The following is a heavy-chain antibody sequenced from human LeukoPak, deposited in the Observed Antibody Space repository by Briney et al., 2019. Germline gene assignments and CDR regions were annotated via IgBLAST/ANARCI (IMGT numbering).Heavy chain of an antibody. CDR1: GGSISSYY. Sequence: PSETLSLTCTVSGGSISSYYWSWIRQPPGKGLEWIGYIYTSGSTNYNPSLKSRVTISVDTSKNQFSLKLSSVTAADTAVYYCARWAGRFGVNNWFDPWGQGTLVTVSS. V-gene: IGHV4-4*09. D-gene: IGHD3-10*01. CDR3: ARWAGRFGVNNWFDP. CDR2: IYTSGST. J-gene: IGHJ5*02.